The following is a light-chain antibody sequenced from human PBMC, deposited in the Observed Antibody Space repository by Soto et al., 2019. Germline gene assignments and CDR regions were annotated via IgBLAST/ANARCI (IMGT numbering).Light chain of an antibody. CDR1: SSDVGAYNF. J-gene: IGLJ1*01. CDR3: TSFADSNTYV. V-gene: IGLV2-8*01. CDR2: EVS. Sequence: QSVLTQPPSASGSPGQSVTISCTGTSSDVGAYNFVSWYQQHPGKAPKLMIYEVSKRPSGVPDRFSGSKSGNTASLTVSGLRAEDEADYYCTSFADSNTYVFGTGTKATVL.